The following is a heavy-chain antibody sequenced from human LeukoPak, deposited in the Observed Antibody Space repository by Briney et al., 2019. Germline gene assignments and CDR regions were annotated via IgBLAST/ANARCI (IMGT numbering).Heavy chain of an antibody. CDR2: INPNSGGT. CDR3: ARSDSSGYFDY. J-gene: IGHJ4*02. CDR1: GYTFTGYY. V-gene: IGHV1-2*04. D-gene: IGHD3-22*01. Sequence: ASVKVSCKASGYTFTGYYMHWVRQAPGQGLEWMGWINPNSGGTNYAQKFQGWVTMTRDTSISTAYMELSRLRSDDTPVYYCARSDSSGYFDYWGQGTLVTVSS.